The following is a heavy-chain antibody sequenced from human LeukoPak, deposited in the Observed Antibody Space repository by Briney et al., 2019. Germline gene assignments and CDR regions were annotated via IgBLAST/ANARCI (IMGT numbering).Heavy chain of an antibody. V-gene: IGHV1-8*02. CDR3: ARRVNGRITMIVVDY. CDR1: GYTFTSYD. CDR2: MNPNSGNT. D-gene: IGHD3-22*01. J-gene: IGHJ4*02. Sequence: AASVKVSCKAFGYTFTSYDINWVRQATGQGLEWMGWMNPNSGNTGYAQKFQGRATMTRNTSISTAYMELSSLRSEDTAVYYCARRVNGRITMIVVDYWGQGTLVTVSS.